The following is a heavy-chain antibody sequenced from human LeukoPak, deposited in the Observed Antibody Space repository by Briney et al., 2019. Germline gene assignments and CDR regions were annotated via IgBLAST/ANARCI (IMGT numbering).Heavy chain of an antibody. D-gene: IGHD3-10*01. V-gene: IGHV3-7*01. CDR2: IKQDGSEK. Sequence: GGSLRLSCAASGFTFSSYAMSWVRQAPGKGLEWVANIKQDGSEKYYVDSVKGRFTISRDNAKNSLYLQMNSLRAEDTAVYYCARDNVWFGEWWTARTYPNWFDPWGQGTLVTVSS. CDR1: GFTFSSYA. J-gene: IGHJ5*02. CDR3: ARDNVWFGEWWTARTYPNWFDP.